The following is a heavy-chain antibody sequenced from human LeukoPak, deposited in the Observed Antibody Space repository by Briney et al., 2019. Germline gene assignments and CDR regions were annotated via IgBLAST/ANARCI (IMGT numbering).Heavy chain of an antibody. CDR1: GFTVSSNY. CDR2: ISWNNGSI. V-gene: IGHV3-9*01. D-gene: IGHD5-24*01. Sequence: PGGSLRLSCAASGFTVSSNYMSWVRQAPGKGLEWVSSISWNNGSIGYADSVKGRFTISSDNAKNSLYVQMNSLRAEDTALYYCAKGYRKGRWLPLDYWGQGTLVTVSS. CDR3: AKGYRKGRWLPLDY. J-gene: IGHJ4*02.